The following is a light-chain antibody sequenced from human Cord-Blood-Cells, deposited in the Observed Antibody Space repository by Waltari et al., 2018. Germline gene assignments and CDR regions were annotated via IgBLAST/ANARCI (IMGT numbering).Light chain of an antibody. Sequence: QSALTQPASVSGSPGQSITISCPGTSSDVGGYNYFSWYQQHPGKAPKPMIYDVSKRPSGVSNRFSGSKSGNTASLTISGLQAEDEADYYCSSYTSSSTYVFGTGTKVTVL. CDR1: SSDVGGYNY. CDR3: SSYTSSSTYV. CDR2: DVS. V-gene: IGLV2-14*01. J-gene: IGLJ1*01.